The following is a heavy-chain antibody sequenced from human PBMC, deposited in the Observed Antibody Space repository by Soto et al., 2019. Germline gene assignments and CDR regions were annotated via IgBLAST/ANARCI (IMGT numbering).Heavy chain of an antibody. D-gene: IGHD3-9*01. V-gene: IGHV2-5*02. J-gene: IGHJ4*02. CDR1: GFSLSTSEVG. Sequence: QITLKESGPTLVKPTQTLTLTCTLSGFSLSTSEVGVGWIRQPPGKALEWLALIYWDDDKRYSPYLKSRLTLTKDTSKNQVVLTMTTMDPVDTAAYYCAHRFDWYYFDYWGQGTLVTVSS. CDR3: AHRFDWYYFDY. CDR2: IYWDDDK.